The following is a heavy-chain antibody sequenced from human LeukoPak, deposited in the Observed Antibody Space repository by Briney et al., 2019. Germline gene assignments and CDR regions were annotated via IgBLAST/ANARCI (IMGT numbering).Heavy chain of an antibody. CDR2: IYYSGST. V-gene: IGHV4-59*08. J-gene: IGHJ3*02. Sequence: SETLSLTCTVSGGSISSYYWSWPRRPPGRGREGIAYIYYSGSTNYNPSLKSRVTISVDTSKNQFSLKLSSVTAADTAVYYCARQPGGTAAFDIWGQGTMVTVSS. CDR3: ARQPGGTAAFDI. CDR1: GGSISSYY. D-gene: IGHD1-14*01.